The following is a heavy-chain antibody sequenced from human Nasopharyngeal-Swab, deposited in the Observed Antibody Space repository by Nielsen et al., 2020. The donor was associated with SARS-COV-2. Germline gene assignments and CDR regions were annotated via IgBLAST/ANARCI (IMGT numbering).Heavy chain of an antibody. CDR3: ARGAFGLGHSWFDP. CDR2: MNPKSGDV. J-gene: IGHJ5*02. V-gene: IGHV1-8*01. CDR1: GYTFSRND. D-gene: IGHD3-16*01. Sequence: ASVQVSCKSSGYTFSRNDINWVRQATGQGLEWMGWMNPKSGDVGYAQKFQGRVTMTRNTSTTTAYMELSSLRHEDTAVYYFARGAFGLGHSWFDPWGQGTLVTVSS.